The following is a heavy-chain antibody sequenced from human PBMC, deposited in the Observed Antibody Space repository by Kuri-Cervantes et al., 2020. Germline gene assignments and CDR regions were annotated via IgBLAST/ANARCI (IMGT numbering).Heavy chain of an antibody. Sequence: SETLSLTCTVSGGSISSSSYYWGWIRQPPGKGLEWIGSMYYSGSTYYNPSLKSRLTISVDTSKNQFSLKLSSVTAADTAVYYCARVPGGIDAFDIWGQGTMVTVSS. D-gene: IGHD1-1*01. CDR1: GGSISSSSYY. J-gene: IGHJ3*02. CDR3: ARVPGGIDAFDI. V-gene: IGHV4-39*07. CDR2: MYYSGST.